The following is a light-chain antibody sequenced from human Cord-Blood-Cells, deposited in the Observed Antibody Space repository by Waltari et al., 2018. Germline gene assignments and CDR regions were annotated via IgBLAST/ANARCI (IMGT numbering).Light chain of an antibody. V-gene: IGLV2-23*01. Sequence: QSALPQPAPVSGSPAPSITISCTGTSSDVGSYNLVSWYQQQPGKAPKLMIYEGSKRPSGVSKRFSGSKSGNTASLTISGLQAEDEADYYCCSYAGSSTLVFGGGTKLTVL. CDR3: CSYAGSSTLV. J-gene: IGLJ2*01. CDR2: EGS. CDR1: SSDVGSYNL.